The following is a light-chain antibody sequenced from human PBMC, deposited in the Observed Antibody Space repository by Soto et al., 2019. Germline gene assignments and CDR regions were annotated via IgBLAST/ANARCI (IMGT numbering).Light chain of an antibody. Sequence: QSALTQPASVSESPGQSITISCTGTSSDVGGYNYVSWYQQHPGKAPKLLIYEVSNRPSGVSNRFTASKSGNTASLTISGLQAEDEADYYCNSYTSSTTLVFGGGTQLTVL. CDR3: NSYTSSTTLV. CDR2: EVS. J-gene: IGLJ2*01. V-gene: IGLV2-14*01. CDR1: SSDVGGYNY.